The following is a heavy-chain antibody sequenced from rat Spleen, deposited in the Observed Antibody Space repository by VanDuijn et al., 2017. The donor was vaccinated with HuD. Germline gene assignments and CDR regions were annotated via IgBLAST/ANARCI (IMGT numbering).Heavy chain of an antibody. V-gene: IGHV5-20*01. CDR2: ISPKGGST. J-gene: IGHJ3*01. CDR1: GFTFSDYY. D-gene: IGHD1-1*01. CDR3: TTVLQGRGFAY. Sequence: EVQLVESGGGLVQPGRSLKLSCAASGFTFSDYYMAWVRQAPTKGLEWVASISPKGGSTHYRDSVKGRFTISRDNAKSTLDLQMNSLRSEDTATYYCTTVLQGRGFAYWGQGTLVTVSS.